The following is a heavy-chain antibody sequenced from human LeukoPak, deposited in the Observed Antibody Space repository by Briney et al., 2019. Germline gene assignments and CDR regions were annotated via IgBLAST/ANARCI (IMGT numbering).Heavy chain of an antibody. D-gene: IGHD3-22*01. V-gene: IGHV1-69*13. CDR2: IIPIFGTA. CDR3: ARDRYYDSSGYRVFDY. J-gene: IGHJ4*02. Sequence: ASVKVSCKASGGTFSSYAISWVRQAPGQGLEWMGGIIPIFGTANYAQKFQGRVTITADECTSTAYMELSSLRSEDTAVYYCARDRYYDSSGYRVFDYWGQGTLVTVSS. CDR1: GGTFSSYA.